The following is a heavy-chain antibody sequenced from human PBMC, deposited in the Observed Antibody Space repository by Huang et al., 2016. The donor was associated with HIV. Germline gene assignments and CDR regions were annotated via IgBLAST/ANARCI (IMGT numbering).Heavy chain of an antibody. CDR1: GYTVSELS. Sequence: QVQLVESGAELKKPGASVRVSCKVSGYTVSELSLHWVRQAPEKGLEWMGVCDPEEGETIYAQRLQGRVTMTEDTTTDTAYMELSSLRPEDTAVYYCATSTPDVGAGVLRSAFDIWGQGTMVTVSS. D-gene: IGHD2-15*01. J-gene: IGHJ3*02. V-gene: IGHV1-24*01. CDR2: CDPEEGET. CDR3: ATSTPDVGAGVLRSAFDI.